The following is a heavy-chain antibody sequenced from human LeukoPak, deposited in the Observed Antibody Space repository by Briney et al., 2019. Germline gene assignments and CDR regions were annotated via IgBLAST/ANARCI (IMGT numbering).Heavy chain of an antibody. D-gene: IGHD1-26*01. CDR3: AKERRYCGTCHSVL. Sequence: GGSLRLSCAASGFTLTNYGMNWVRQPPGKGLEWVSAINASGGSTFYADSVKGRFTISRDSSKNTLYLQMNSLRADDTAVYYCAKERRYCGTCHSVLWGQRRRVRVPS. CDR1: GFTLTNYG. CDR2: INASGGST. J-gene: IGHJ4*02. V-gene: IGHV3-23*01.